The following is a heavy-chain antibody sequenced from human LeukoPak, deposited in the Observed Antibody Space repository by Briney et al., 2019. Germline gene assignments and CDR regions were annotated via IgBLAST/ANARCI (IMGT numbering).Heavy chain of an antibody. Sequence: PGGSLRLSCTASAFTFGDYAMNWVRQAPGKGLEWVGFVRGKPYGATTEYAASVKGRFTIPRDDSKSIAYLQMNSLKTEDTAVYYCTRAQTEVGAKYYFDYWGQGTLVTVSS. CDR3: TRAQTEVGAKYYFDY. CDR2: VRGKPYGATT. J-gene: IGHJ4*02. CDR1: AFTFGDYA. D-gene: IGHD1-26*01. V-gene: IGHV3-49*04.